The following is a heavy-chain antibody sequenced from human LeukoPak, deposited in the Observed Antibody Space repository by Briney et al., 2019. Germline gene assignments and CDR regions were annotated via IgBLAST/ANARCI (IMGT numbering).Heavy chain of an antibody. J-gene: IGHJ4*02. V-gene: IGHV3-23*01. Sequence: GGSLRLSCAASGFTFTNYAMSWVRQTPGKGLEWVAATVGSRPDTYHADSVKGRFTISRDNSKNTLYLQMNSLRAEDTAIYHCAKRGVTTMVRGVIEDWGQGTLVTVSS. CDR1: GFTFTNYA. CDR2: TVGSRPDT. CDR3: AKRGVTTMVRGVIED. D-gene: IGHD3-10*01.